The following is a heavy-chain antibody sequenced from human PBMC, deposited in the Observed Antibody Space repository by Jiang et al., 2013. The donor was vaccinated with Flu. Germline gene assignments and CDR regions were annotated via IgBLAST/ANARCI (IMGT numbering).Heavy chain of an antibody. V-gene: IGHV3-23*01. CDR1: GFTFSNYA. D-gene: IGHD3-9*01. CDR3: AKGPMFYDTLTGFSSDY. J-gene: IGHJ4*02. Sequence: VQLLESGGGLVQPGGSLRLSCAASGFTFSNYAMTWVRQAPGKGLEWVSAISGSAASTYDADSVKGRFSISRDNSKNTLYLQMNSLRTEDTAVYYCAKGPMFYDTLTGFSSDYWGQGTLVTVS. CDR2: ISGSAAST.